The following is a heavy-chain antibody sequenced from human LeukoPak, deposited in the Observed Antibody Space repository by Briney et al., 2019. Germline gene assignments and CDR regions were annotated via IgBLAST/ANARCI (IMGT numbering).Heavy chain of an antibody. J-gene: IGHJ4*02. Sequence: GESLRLSCAASGFIFSSYAMSWVRQAPGKGLEWVSGISTSGGSSSYADSVKGRFTISRDNRRNTLYMQMNSLRAEDTALYYCAIMHPYFDGSGYWVQWGQGTLVTVSS. CDR1: GFIFSSYA. D-gene: IGHD3-22*01. V-gene: IGHV3-23*01. CDR2: ISTSGGSS. CDR3: AIMHPYFDGSGYWVQ.